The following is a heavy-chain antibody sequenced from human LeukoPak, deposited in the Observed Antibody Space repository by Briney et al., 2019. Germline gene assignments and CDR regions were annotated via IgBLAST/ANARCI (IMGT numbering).Heavy chain of an antibody. CDR3: ARKDGGDFDY. CDR1: GYSISTGYY. J-gene: IGHJ4*02. V-gene: IGHV4-38-2*02. Sequence: PSETLSLTCTVSGYSISTGYYWNWIRQPPGKGLEWIGTFYHGGSTYYNPSLKSRVTISVDTSKNQFSLKLSSVTAADTAVYYCARKDGGDFDYWGQGTLVTVSS. D-gene: IGHD4-23*01. CDR2: FYHGGST.